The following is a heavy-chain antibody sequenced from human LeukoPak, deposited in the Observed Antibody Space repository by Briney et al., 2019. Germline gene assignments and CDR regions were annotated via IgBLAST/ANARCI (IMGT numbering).Heavy chain of an antibody. V-gene: IGHV4-34*01. D-gene: IGHD5-24*01. J-gene: IGHJ4*02. CDR2: INHSGST. CDR1: GGSFSGYY. CDR3: ARGRDLY. Sequence: SETLSLTCAVYGGSFSGYYWTWIRQPPGRGLEWIGEINHSGSTNYNPSLKSRVTISVDTSKSQFSLKLNSVTAADTAMYYCARGRDLYWGQGTLVTVSS.